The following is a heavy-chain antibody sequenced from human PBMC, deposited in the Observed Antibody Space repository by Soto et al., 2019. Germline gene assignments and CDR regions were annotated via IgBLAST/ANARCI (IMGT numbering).Heavy chain of an antibody. CDR2: ISSSSTTK. CDR1: GFTFSTYS. D-gene: IGHD1-1*01. Sequence: GGSLRLSCAASGFTFSTYSMNWVRQAPGKGLEWVSYISSSSTTKYYADSVKGRFTISRDNSKNTLYLQMNSLRAEDTAVYYCAKDFNGDVLVQLEPNWFDPWGQGTLVTVSS. CDR3: AKDFNGDVLVQLEPNWFDP. J-gene: IGHJ5*02. V-gene: IGHV3-48*01.